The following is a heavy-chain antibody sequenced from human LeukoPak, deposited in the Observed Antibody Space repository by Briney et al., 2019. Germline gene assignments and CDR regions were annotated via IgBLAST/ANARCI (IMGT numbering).Heavy chain of an antibody. CDR2: INPNSGGT. CDR1: GYTFTGYY. D-gene: IGHD6-19*01. CDR3: ARDRSSGKGWFDP. J-gene: IGHJ5*02. V-gene: IGHV1-2*02. Sequence: ASVKVSCKASGYTFTGYYMHWVRQAPGQGLEWMGWINPNSGGTNYAQKFQGRVTMTRDTSISTAYMELSRLRSDGTAVYYCARDRSSGKGWFDPWGQGTLVTVSS.